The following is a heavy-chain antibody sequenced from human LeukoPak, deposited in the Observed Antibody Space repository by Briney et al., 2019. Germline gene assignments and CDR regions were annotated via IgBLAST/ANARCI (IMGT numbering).Heavy chain of an antibody. V-gene: IGHV3-23*01. CDR3: AKDLNGSGSYYLTLYYYYMDV. D-gene: IGHD3-10*01. Sequence: PSETLSLTCAVSGYSISSGYYWGWIRQPPGKGLEWVSAISGSGGSTYYADSVKGRFTISRDNSKNTLYLQMNSLRAEDTAVYYCAKDLNGSGSYYLTLYYYYMDVWGKGTTVTVSS. J-gene: IGHJ6*03. CDR2: ISGSGGST. CDR1: GYSISSGYY.